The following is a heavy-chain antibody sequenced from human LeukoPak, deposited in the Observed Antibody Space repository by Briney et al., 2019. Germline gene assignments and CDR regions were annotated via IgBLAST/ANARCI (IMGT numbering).Heavy chain of an antibody. J-gene: IGHJ5*02. CDR3: ASQFIAAAEWENWFDP. CDR2: INPSSGGT. CDR1: GYTFTGYY. V-gene: IGHV1-2*02. Sequence: ASVKVSCKASGYTFTGYYMHWVRQAPGQGLEWMGWINPSSGGTNYAQKFQGRVTMTRDTSISTAYMELSRLRSDDTAVYYCASQFIAAAEWENWFDPWGQGTLVTVSS. D-gene: IGHD6-13*01.